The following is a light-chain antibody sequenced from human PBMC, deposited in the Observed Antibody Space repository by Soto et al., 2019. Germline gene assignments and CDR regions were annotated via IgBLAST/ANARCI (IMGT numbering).Light chain of an antibody. Sequence: DIQMTQSPSILSASVGDRVTITCRASESIDNWLAWYQQKPGKAPKLLIFAASTLVRGVPSRFSGSGSGTEFTLTISSLQSEDFAVYYCQQYNNWPPWTFGQGTKVDIK. CDR2: AAS. CDR3: QQYNNWPPWT. V-gene: IGKV1-5*01. J-gene: IGKJ1*01. CDR1: ESIDNW.